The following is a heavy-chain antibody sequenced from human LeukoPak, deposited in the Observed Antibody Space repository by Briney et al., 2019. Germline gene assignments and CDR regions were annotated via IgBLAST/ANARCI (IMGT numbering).Heavy chain of an antibody. Sequence: ASVKVSCKAFGYKLTDNWIHWVRQAPGQGLEWMGWINTKTGATNIAQKFQGRVTMTRDTSVNTAYIEVSRLTSDDTAVYFCARGVGASPNWGQGTLVTVSS. D-gene: IGHD3-16*01. CDR3: ARGVGASPN. CDR2: INTKTGAT. V-gene: IGHV1-2*02. J-gene: IGHJ4*02. CDR1: GYKLTDNW.